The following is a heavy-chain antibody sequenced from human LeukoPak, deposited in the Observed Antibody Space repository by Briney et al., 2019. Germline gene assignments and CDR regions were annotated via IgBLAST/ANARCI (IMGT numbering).Heavy chain of an antibody. CDR1: GFTFSSYS. J-gene: IGHJ4*02. V-gene: IGHV3-21*04. D-gene: IGHD4/OR15-4a*01. CDR3: ARRAGAYSHPYDY. CDR2: ISSSSYI. Sequence: GGSLRLSCAASGFTFSSYSMNWVRQAPGKGLEWVSSISSSSYIYYADSVKGRFTISRDNAKNSLYLQMNSLRAEDTAVYYCARRAGAYSHPYDYWGQGTLVTVSS.